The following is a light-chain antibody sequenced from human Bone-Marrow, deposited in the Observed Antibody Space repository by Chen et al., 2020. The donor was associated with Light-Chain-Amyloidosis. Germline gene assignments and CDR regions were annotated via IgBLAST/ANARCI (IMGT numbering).Light chain of an antibody. Sequence: QSALTQPASVSGSPGQSITISCTGTSSDVGGDNQVSWYQQHPDKAPKLMIYEVTNRPSWVPDRFSVSKSDNTASLTISGLQTEDEADYFCSSYTITNTLVFGSGTRVTVL. CDR1: SSDVGGDNQ. J-gene: IGLJ1*01. V-gene: IGLV2-14*01. CDR3: SSYTITNTLV. CDR2: EVT.